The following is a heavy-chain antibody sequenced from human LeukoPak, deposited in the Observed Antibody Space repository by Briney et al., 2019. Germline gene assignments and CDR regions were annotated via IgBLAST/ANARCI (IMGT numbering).Heavy chain of an antibody. J-gene: IGHJ6*02. Sequence: SETLSLTCTVSGGSISSYYWSWIRQPPGKGLEWIGYIYYSGSTNYNPSLKSRVTISVDTSRNQFSLKLTSVTAADTAVYFCTRSGLTGMRKYPRADYYYYGMDVWGQGTAVTVSS. CDR2: IYYSGST. D-gene: IGHD1-14*01. CDR3: TRSGLTGMRKYPRADYYYYGMDV. CDR1: GGSISSYY. V-gene: IGHV4-59*12.